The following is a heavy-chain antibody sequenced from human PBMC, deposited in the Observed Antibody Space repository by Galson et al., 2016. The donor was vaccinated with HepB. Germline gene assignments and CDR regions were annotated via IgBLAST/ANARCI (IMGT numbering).Heavy chain of an antibody. Sequence: SVKVFCKASGYTFTSYGISWVRQAPGQGLEWMGWISAYNGNTNYAHILQGRVTMTTDTSTSTAYMELRSLESDDTAMCYCARDRVSWYCDFWSGYFIYGMDVWGQGTTVTVSS. CDR1: GYTFTSYG. CDR3: ARDRVSWYCDFWSGYFIYGMDV. J-gene: IGHJ6*02. V-gene: IGHV1-18*01. D-gene: IGHD3-3*01. CDR2: ISAYNGNT.